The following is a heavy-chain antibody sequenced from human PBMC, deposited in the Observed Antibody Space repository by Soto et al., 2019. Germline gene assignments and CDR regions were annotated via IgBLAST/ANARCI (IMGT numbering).Heavy chain of an antibody. V-gene: IGHV1-2*02. CDR3: TRASAVTGGSSNSLPNAY. J-gene: IGHJ4*02. CDR2: LNPDSGVT. Sequence: ASVKVSCKASGYTFTDYYLHWVRQAPGQGLEWMGWLNPDSGVTRFAQKFQDRVTLTRDTPINTAYMELSRLTSDDTAVYYCTRASAVTGGSSNSLPNAYWGQGTLVTVSS. CDR1: GYTFTDYY. D-gene: IGHD6-19*01.